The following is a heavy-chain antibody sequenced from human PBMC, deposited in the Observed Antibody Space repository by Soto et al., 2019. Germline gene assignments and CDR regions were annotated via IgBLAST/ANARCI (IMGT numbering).Heavy chain of an antibody. Sequence: QPGGSLRLSCAASGFTFSSYWMHWVRQAPGKGLVWVSRINSDGSSTSYADSVKGRFTISRDNAKNTLYLQMNSLRAEDTAVYYCARDKHGYSYGFQVGYYYYYYGMDVWGQGTTVTVSS. CDR3: ARDKHGYSYGFQVGYYYYYYGMDV. CDR2: INSDGSST. D-gene: IGHD5-18*01. CDR1: GFTFSSYW. J-gene: IGHJ6*02. V-gene: IGHV3-74*01.